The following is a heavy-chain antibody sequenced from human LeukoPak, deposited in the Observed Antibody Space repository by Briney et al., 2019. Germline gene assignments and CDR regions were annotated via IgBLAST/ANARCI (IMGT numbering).Heavy chain of an antibody. D-gene: IGHD3-22*01. Sequence: ASVKVSCKASGYIFTSYGISWVRQAPGQGLEWMGWISAYNGNTHYAQKVQGRVTMTTDTSTSTVYMELRNLRSDDTAVYYCARDGHRMYYYGSSDYRFDSWGQGTLVTVSS. CDR1: GYIFTSYG. J-gene: IGHJ4*02. V-gene: IGHV1-18*01. CDR3: ARDGHRMYYYGSSDYRFDS. CDR2: ISAYNGNT.